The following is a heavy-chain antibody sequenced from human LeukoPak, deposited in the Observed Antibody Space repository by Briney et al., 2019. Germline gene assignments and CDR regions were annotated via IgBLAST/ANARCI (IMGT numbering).Heavy chain of an antibody. CDR1: GGSISNYY. Sequence: SETLSLTCTVSGGSISNYYWSWIRQPPGKGLEWIAYVSHTGDTNYNPSLKSRLTISVDTSKNQFSLKLSSVTAADTAVYYCARAYYDSSGYYPTYNWFDPWGQGTLVTVSS. D-gene: IGHD3-22*01. V-gene: IGHV4-59*12. CDR3: ARAYYDSSGYYPTYNWFDP. J-gene: IGHJ5*02. CDR2: VSHTGDT.